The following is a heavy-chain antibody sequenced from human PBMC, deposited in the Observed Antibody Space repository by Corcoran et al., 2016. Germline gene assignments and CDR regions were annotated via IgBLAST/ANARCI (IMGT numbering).Heavy chain of an antibody. D-gene: IGHD2-2*01. CDR2: IYSGGST. Sequence: EVQLVESGGGLIQPGGSLRLSCAASGFTVSSNYMSWVRQAPGKGLEWVSVIYSGGSTYYADCVKGRFTLSRDDSKNTLYLQMKSLTAEDTAVYYWARDRCSSTSCYYNYGMDVWGQGTTVTVSS. CDR1: GFTVSSNY. V-gene: IGHV3-53*01. J-gene: IGHJ6*02. CDR3: ARDRCSSTSCYYNYGMDV.